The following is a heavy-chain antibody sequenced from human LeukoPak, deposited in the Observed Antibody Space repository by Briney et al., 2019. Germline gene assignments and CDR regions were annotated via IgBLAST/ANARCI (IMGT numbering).Heavy chain of an antibody. CDR1: GFTFSSFW. D-gene: IGHD3-22*01. CDR3: AREPYYYDSSGHDY. CDR2: IKQDGSDK. Sequence: GGSLRLSCAASGFTFSSFWMCWVRQAPGKGLEWVANIKQDGSDKYYVDSVKGRFTISRDNAKNSLYLQMNSLRAEDTAVYYCAREPYYYDSSGHDYWGQGTLVTVSS. J-gene: IGHJ4*02. V-gene: IGHV3-7*01.